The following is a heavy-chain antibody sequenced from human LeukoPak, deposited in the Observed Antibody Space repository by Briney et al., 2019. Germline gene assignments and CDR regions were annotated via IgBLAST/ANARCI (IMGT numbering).Heavy chain of an antibody. V-gene: IGHV3-30*18. J-gene: IGHJ4*02. D-gene: IGHD2-15*01. CDR3: AKGGCSGDRCYQNY. Sequence: GGSLRLSCAASGFAFSTYGMHWVRQAPGRGLEWVATISYDGNNKYYADSVKGRFTISRDNSKNTLYLQMTSLRAEDTAVYYCAKGGCSGDRCYQNYWGQGTRVTASS. CDR2: ISYDGNNK. CDR1: GFAFSTYG.